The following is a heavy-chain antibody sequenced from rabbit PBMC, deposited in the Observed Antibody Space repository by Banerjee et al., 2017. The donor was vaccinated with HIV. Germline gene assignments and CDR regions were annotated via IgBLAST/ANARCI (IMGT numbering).Heavy chain of an antibody. Sequence: QEQLEESGGDLVKPEGSLTLTCTASGFSFSSSYWICWVRQAPGKGLEWIGYIDPVFSRTYYARWVNGRFTISSHNAQNTLYLQLNSLTAADTATYFCVRGDDDYPTYFNLWGPGTL. CDR2: IDPVFSRT. CDR3: VRGDDDYPTYFNL. V-gene: IGHV1S45*01. D-gene: IGHD2-1*01. CDR1: GFSFSSSYW. J-gene: IGHJ4*01.